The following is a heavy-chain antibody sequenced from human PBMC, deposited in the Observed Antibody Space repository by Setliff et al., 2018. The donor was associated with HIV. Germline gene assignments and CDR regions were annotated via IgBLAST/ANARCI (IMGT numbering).Heavy chain of an antibody. J-gene: IGHJ5*01. CDR3: ARGWGDNSFDS. CDR2: IYYRGNT. CDR1: GGSISTTSSS. D-gene: IGHD1-26*01. V-gene: IGHV4-39*07. Sequence: SETLSLTCNVSGGSISTTSSSWGWIRQSPGKGLEWIANIYYRGNTYYNPSLKRRVTISVHTSKNQFSLRLRSVTAADTAVYYCARGWGDNSFDSWGQGTLVTVSS.